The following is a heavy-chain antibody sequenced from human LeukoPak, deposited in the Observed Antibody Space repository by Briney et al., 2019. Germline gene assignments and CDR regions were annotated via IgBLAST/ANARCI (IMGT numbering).Heavy chain of an antibody. Sequence: PGGSLRLSCAASGLTFSSYPMHWVRQAPGKGLEWVAVISYDGSEKHYADPVEGRFTISRDNSKNTLYLQMSSLRAEDTAMYYCSREGNSGYYPYWGQGILVTVSS. V-gene: IGHV3-30-3*01. CDR1: GLTFSSYP. D-gene: IGHD3-22*01. CDR3: SREGNSGYYPY. CDR2: ISYDGSEK. J-gene: IGHJ4*02.